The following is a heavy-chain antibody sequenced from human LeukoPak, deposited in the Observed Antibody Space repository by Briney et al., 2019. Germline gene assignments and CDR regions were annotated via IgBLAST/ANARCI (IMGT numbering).Heavy chain of an antibody. J-gene: IGHJ5*02. Sequence: SETLSLTCTVSGGSISSYYWSWIRQPPGKGLEWIGYIYYSGGTNYNPSLKSRVTISVDTSKNQFSLKLSSVTAADTAVYYCARRLTDYGDYVGWFDPWGQGTLVTVSS. CDR1: GGSISSYY. V-gene: IGHV4-59*08. CDR2: IYYSGGT. D-gene: IGHD4-17*01. CDR3: ARRLTDYGDYVGWFDP.